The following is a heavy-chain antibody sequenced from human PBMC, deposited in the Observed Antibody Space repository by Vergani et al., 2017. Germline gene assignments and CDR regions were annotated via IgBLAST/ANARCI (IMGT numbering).Heavy chain of an antibody. CDR1: GGSISSYY. CDR3: ARFSIQNWFDP. V-gene: IGHV4-59*01. D-gene: IGHD3-3*01. J-gene: IGHJ5*02. CDR2: IYYSGST. Sequence: QVQLQESGPGLVKPSETLSLTCTVSGGSISSYYWSWIRQPPGKGLEWIGYIYYSGSTNYNPSLKSRVTISVDTSKNQFSLKLSSVTAADTAGYYCARFSIQNWFDPWGQGTLVTVSS.